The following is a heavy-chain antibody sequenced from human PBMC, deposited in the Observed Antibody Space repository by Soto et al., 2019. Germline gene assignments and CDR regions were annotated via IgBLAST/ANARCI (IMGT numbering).Heavy chain of an antibody. CDR2: MSGSGGST. CDR3: AKEVRGTGYQREYFQH. J-gene: IGHJ1*01. CDR1: GFTFSNYG. D-gene: IGHD2-8*02. Sequence: EVQMLESGGGLVQPGGSRRLSCVTSGFTFSNYGMNWVRQTPGKGLEWVSGMSGSGGSTYYAESVKGRFTISRDNSKNTLYLQMNSLRAEDTAVYYCAKEVRGTGYQREYFQHCGQGTLVTVS. V-gene: IGHV3-23*01.